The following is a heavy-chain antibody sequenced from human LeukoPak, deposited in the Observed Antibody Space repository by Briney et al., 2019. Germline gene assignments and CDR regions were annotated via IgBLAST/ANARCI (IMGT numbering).Heavy chain of an antibody. V-gene: IGHV4-34*01. J-gene: IGHJ5*02. Sequence: SETLFLACAVYGGSSSGYYWTWIRQPPGEGLEWIGEINHSGNTKYNPSLKSRVTISVDTSKTQLSLKLTSVTAADTAVYYCARVMRGDPRVIDPWGQGTLVTVSS. CDR3: ARVMRGDPRVIDP. D-gene: IGHD2/OR15-2a*01. CDR2: INHSGNT. CDR1: GGSSSGYY.